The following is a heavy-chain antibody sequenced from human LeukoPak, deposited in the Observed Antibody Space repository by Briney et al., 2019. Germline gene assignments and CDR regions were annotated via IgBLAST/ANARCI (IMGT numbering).Heavy chain of an antibody. Sequence: GESLKISCKGSGYSFTSYWIGWVRQMPGKGLEWMGIIYPGDFDTRYSPSFQGQVTVSADKSISTAYLQWSSLKASDTAMYYCAILAVAGNDYFDYWGQGTLVTVSS. V-gene: IGHV5-51*01. J-gene: IGHJ4*02. CDR3: AILAVAGNDYFDY. CDR1: GYSFTSYW. D-gene: IGHD6-19*01. CDR2: IYPGDFDT.